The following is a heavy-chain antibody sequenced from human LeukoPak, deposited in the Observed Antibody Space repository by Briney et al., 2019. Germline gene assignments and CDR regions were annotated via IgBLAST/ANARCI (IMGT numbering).Heavy chain of an antibody. Sequence: SETLSLTCTVPGGSISTFYWGWIRQPPGKELEWIGRTRTRGTTDYNPSLKSRVSMSVDTSKNQFFLRLRSVTAADTAVYYCAREQYYYDSSGYYSSLYGLDVWGQGTTVTVSS. J-gene: IGHJ6*02. V-gene: IGHV4-4*07. CDR3: AREQYYYDSSGYYSSLYGLDV. D-gene: IGHD3-22*01. CDR1: GGSISTFY. CDR2: TRTRGTT.